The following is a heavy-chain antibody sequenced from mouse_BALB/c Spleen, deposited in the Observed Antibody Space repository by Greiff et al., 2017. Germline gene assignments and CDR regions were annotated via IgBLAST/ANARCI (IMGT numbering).Heavy chain of an antibody. CDR3: ASDGYPFAY. J-gene: IGHJ3*01. CDR1: GFTFSSYG. Sequence: EVKLVESGGGLVQPGGSLKLSCAASGFTFSSYGMSWVRQTPDKRLEWVAYISSGGGSTYYPDTVKGRFTISRDNAKNTLYLQMSSLKSEDTAMYYCASDGYPFAYWGQGTLVTVSA. CDR2: ISSGGGST. V-gene: IGHV5-12-1*01. D-gene: IGHD2-3*01.